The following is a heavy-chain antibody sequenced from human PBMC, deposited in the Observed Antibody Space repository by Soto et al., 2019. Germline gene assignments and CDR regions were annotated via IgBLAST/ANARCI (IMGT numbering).Heavy chain of an antibody. V-gene: IGHV1-2*04. J-gene: IGHJ6*02. CDR3: ARERYGSGSYYNVACGMDV. CDR2: INPNSGGT. Sequence: QVQLVQFGAEVKKPGASVKVSCKASGYTFTGYYMHWVRQAPGQGPEWMGWINPNSGGTNYAQKFQGWVTMTRDTSISTAYMELSRLRSDDTAVYYCARERYGSGSYYNVACGMDVWGQGTTVTVSS. D-gene: IGHD3-10*01. CDR1: GYTFTGYY.